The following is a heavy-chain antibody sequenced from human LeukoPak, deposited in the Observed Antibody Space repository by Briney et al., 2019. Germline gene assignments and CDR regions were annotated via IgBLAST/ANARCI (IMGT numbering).Heavy chain of an antibody. CDR3: ARPNYVWGSYRPRQSDAFDI. J-gene: IGHJ3*02. Sequence: PSETLSLTCAVYGGSFSGYYWSWIRQPLGKGLEWIGEINHSGSTNYNPSLKSRVTMSVDTSKNQFSLKLSSVTAADTAVYYCARPNYVWGSYRPRQSDAFDIWGQGTMVTVSS. D-gene: IGHD3-16*02. V-gene: IGHV4-34*01. CDR1: GGSFSGYY. CDR2: INHSGST.